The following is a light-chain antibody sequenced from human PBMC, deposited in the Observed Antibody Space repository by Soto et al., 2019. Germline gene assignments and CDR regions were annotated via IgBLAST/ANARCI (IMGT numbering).Light chain of an antibody. CDR3: QQYDSYSLT. V-gene: IGKV1-5*01. Sequence: DIQMTQSPSSLSASVGDRVTITCRASQSISSFLNWYQQKPGKAPKVLIYAASRLESEVPSRFSGSGSGTEFTLTISSLQPDDFATYFCQQYDSYSLTFGGGTKVDIK. CDR2: AAS. J-gene: IGKJ4*01. CDR1: QSISSF.